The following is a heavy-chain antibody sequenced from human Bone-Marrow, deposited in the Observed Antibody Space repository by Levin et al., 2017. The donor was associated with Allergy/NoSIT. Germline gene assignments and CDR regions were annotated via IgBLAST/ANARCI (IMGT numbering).Heavy chain of an antibody. V-gene: IGHV4-4*08. J-gene: IGHJ4*02. CDR3: ARGPPIMVRFGGIAGYLDY. D-gene: IGHD3-10*01. Sequence: SETLSLTCTVSGGSMSTYYWNWIRQPPGKGLEWIGYIYSSGTSDYNPSFKSRVTIFLDTSKNQFSLNLSSVTAADTAVYFCARGPPIMVRFGGIAGYLDYWGQGSPITVSS. CDR1: GGSMSTYY. CDR2: IYSSGTS.